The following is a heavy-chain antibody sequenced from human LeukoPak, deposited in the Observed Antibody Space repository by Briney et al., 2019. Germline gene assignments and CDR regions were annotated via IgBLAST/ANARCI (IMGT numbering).Heavy chain of an antibody. CDR1: GGSISSGGYS. Sequence: SQTLSLTCAVSGGSISSGGYSWSWIRQPPGKGLEWIGYIYHSGSTYYNPSLKSRVTISVDRSKNQFSLKLSSVTAADTAVYYCARSGLWFGWFDPWGQGTLVTVSS. CDR3: ARSGLWFGWFDP. D-gene: IGHD2-21*01. CDR2: IYHSGST. J-gene: IGHJ5*02. V-gene: IGHV4-30-2*01.